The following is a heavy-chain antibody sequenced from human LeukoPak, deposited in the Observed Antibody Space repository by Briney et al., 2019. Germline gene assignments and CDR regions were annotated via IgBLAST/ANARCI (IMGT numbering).Heavy chain of an antibody. CDR2: ISGSGDTT. CDR1: GFTFSNYA. V-gene: IGHV3-23*01. Sequence: TGGSLRLSCAASGFTFSNYAMSSVRQAPGKGLEWVSAISGSGDTTFYADSVKGRFTISRDNSKNTLYLQVNSLRAADTAIYYCAKVQEMDTILPPFHYWGQGTLVTVSS. J-gene: IGHJ4*02. D-gene: IGHD5-24*01. CDR3: AKVQEMDTILPPFHY.